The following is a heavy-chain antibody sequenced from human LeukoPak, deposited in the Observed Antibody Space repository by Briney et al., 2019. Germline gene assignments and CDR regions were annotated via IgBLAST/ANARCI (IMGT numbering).Heavy chain of an antibody. Sequence: SVNVSCKASGGTFRSYAISWVGPAPCRGREWMGGIIPIFGTANYAQKFQGRVTITTDESTSTAYMELSSMRSEDAAVYYCATMLYCSGGSCYQPGDYYYYYMDVWGKGTTVTVSS. V-gene: IGHV1-69*05. J-gene: IGHJ6*03. D-gene: IGHD2-15*01. CDR3: ATMLYCSGGSCYQPGDYYYYYMDV. CDR2: IIPIFGTA. CDR1: GGTFRSYA.